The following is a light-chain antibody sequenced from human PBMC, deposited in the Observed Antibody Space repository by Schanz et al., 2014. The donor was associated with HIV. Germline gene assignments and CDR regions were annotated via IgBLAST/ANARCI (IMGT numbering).Light chain of an antibody. CDR1: SSDVGNYNY. V-gene: IGLV2-14*03. Sequence: QSALTQPASVSGSPGQSITISCTGTSSDVGNYNYVSWYQQLPGKVPKLMIYDVSNRASGVSNRFSGSKSGNTASLTISGLQPDDEGDYYCTSYTTNRTVAFGGGTKLTVL. CDR2: DVS. J-gene: IGLJ3*02. CDR3: TSYTTNRTVA.